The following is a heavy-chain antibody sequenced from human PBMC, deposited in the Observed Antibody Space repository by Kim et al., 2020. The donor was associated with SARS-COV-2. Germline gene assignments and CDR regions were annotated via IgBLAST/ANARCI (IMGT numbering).Heavy chain of an antibody. CDR2: IKEDGSEE. D-gene: IGHD1-1*01. Sequence: GGSLRLSCAASGFTFRTYGMSWVRQAPGQGQEWVANIKEDGSEEYYVDSVKGRFTISRDNARNLLFLQKSSLRGEDTATYFCARTTRGPEWTYWGQGTL. CDR3: ARTTRGPEWTY. CDR1: GFTFRTYG. J-gene: IGHJ4*02. V-gene: IGHV3-7*03.